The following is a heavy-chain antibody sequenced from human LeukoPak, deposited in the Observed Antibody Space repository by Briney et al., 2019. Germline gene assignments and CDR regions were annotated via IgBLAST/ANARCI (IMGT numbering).Heavy chain of an antibody. J-gene: IGHJ4*02. Sequence: ASVKASCKASGYTFTSYGISWVRQAPGQGLEWMGWISAYNGNTNYAQKLQGRVTMTTDTSTSTAYMELRSLRSDDTAVYYCARDKRSNSGYDFDYWGQGTLVTVSS. D-gene: IGHD5-12*01. CDR1: GYTFTSYG. V-gene: IGHV1-18*01. CDR2: ISAYNGNT. CDR3: ARDKRSNSGYDFDY.